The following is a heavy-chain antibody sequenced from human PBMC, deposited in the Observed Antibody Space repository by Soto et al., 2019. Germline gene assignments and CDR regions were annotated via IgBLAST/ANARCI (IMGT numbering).Heavy chain of an antibody. Sequence: VQLVQSGAEVKKPGSSVKVSCKASGGTFSSYAISWVRQAPGQGLEWMGGIIPIFGTANYAQKFHGRVTITGDESTSTAYMELSSLRSEDTAVYYCVYCSGGSCYSNPWFDPWGQGTLVTVSS. CDR3: VYCSGGSCYSNPWFDP. D-gene: IGHD2-15*01. J-gene: IGHJ5*02. V-gene: IGHV1-69*01. CDR2: IIPIFGTA. CDR1: GGTFSSYA.